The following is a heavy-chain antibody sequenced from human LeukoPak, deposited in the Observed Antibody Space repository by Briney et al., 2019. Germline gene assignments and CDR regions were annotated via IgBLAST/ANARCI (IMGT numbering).Heavy chain of an antibody. CDR2: IPYDGNNK. Sequence: GGSLRLSCAASRFTFSSYGMHWVRQAPVKGLEWVAFIPYDGNNKYYADSVKGRFTISRDNSKNTLYLQMNSLRAEDTAVYYCVKDGDDSGSYLVYWGQGTLVTVSS. J-gene: IGHJ4*02. CDR3: VKDGDDSGSYLVY. V-gene: IGHV3-30*02. D-gene: IGHD1-26*01. CDR1: RFTFSSYG.